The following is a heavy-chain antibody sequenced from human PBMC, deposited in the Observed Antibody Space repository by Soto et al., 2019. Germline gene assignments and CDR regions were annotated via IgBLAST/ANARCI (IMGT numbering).Heavy chain of an antibody. CDR2: ISHDGTVS. J-gene: IGHJ4*01. D-gene: IGHD6-13*01. CDR1: GFIFSNYG. V-gene: IGHV3-30*18. Sequence: QAQLVESGGGVVQPGRSLRLSCAASGFIFSNYGMHWVRQAPGKGLEWVAVISHDGTVSYYADSVRGRFTISRDASENTLYVEMTRQRDEGTAVDCGVKGGKVRSGSSWGLDYWGQGIMVTVSS. CDR3: VKGGKVRSGSSWGLDY.